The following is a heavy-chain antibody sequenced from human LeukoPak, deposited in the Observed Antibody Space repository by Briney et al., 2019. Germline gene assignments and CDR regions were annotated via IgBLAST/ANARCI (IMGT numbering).Heavy chain of an antibody. Sequence: GGSLRLSCAASGFTFSSYWMSWVRQAPGKGLEWVANIKQDGSEKYYVDSVKGRFTISRDNAKNSLYLQMNSLRAEDTAVYYCARAYYYDSSGYYPPVRNWFDPWGQGTLVTVSS. CDR2: IKQDGSEK. D-gene: IGHD3-22*01. J-gene: IGHJ5*02. CDR3: ARAYYYDSSGYYPPVRNWFDP. CDR1: GFTFSSYW. V-gene: IGHV3-7*01.